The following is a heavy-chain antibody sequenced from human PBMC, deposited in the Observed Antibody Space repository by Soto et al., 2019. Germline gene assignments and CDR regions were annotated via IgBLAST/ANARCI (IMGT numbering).Heavy chain of an antibody. CDR3: ARDLWYYYDSSGYYSPLYY. Sequence: GASVKVSCKASGYTFTSYGISWVRQAPGQGLEWMGWISAYNGNTNYAQKLQGRVTMTTDTSTSTAYMELRSLRSDDTAVYYCARDLWYYYDSSGYYSPLYYWGQGTLVTVSS. CDR2: ISAYNGNT. CDR1: GYTFTSYG. D-gene: IGHD3-22*01. J-gene: IGHJ4*02. V-gene: IGHV1-18*01.